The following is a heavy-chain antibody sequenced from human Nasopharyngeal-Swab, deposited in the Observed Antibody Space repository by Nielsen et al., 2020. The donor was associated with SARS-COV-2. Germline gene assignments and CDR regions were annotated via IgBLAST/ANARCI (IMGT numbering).Heavy chain of an antibody. CDR2: ISSSSSYI. Sequence: GGSLRRSCAASGFTFNNYNFNWVRQAPGKGLEWVSSISSSSSYIYYADSVKGRFTISRDNAKNSLYLQMNSLRAEDTAVYYCARDGLDYDFWSAYFMDVWGQGTTVTVSS. CDR3: ARDGLDYDFWSAYFMDV. D-gene: IGHD3-3*01. J-gene: IGHJ6*02. CDR1: GFTFNNYN. V-gene: IGHV3-21*01.